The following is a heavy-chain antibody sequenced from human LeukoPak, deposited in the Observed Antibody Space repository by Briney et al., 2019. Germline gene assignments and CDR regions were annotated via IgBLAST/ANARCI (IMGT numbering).Heavy chain of an antibody. J-gene: IGHJ6*02. Sequence: TSETLSLTCAVYGGSFSGYYWSWIRQPPGKGLEWIGEMNHSGSTNYNPSLKSRVTISVDTSKNQFSLKLSSVTAADTAVYYCAREPLYCSSTSCYFYYYYGMDVWGQGTTVTVSS. V-gene: IGHV4-34*01. CDR1: GGSFSGYY. CDR2: MNHSGST. D-gene: IGHD2-2*01. CDR3: AREPLYCSSTSCYFYYYYGMDV.